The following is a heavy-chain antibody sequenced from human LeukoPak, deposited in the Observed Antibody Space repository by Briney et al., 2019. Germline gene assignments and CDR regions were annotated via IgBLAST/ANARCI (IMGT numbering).Heavy chain of an antibody. CDR2: INPHSGGT. CDR3: VREGNELLSKNFDY. V-gene: IGHV1-2*02. CDR1: GYTFIDYY. D-gene: IGHD2-21*02. Sequence: ASVKVSCKASGYTFIDYYVHWVRQAPGQGLEWMGYINPHSGGTNSPQKFQGRVTMTTDTSISAAYMELSSLISDDTAMYYCVREGNELLSKNFDYWGQGTLVTVSS. J-gene: IGHJ4*02.